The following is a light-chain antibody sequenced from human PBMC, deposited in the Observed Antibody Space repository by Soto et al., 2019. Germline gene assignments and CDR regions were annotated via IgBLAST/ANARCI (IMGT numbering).Light chain of an antibody. CDR3: QQRSNWPLT. V-gene: IGKV3-11*01. CDR1: QSVSSY. Sequence: EIVLKQSPATLSLSPGGRATLPCRASQSVSSYLAWYQQKPGQAPRLLIYDASNRATGIPARFSGSGSGTDFTLTISSLEPEDFAVYYCQQRSNWPLTFGPGTKVDI. J-gene: IGKJ3*01. CDR2: DAS.